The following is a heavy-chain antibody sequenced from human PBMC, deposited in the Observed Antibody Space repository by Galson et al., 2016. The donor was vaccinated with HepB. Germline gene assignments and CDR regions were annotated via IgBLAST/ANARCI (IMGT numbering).Heavy chain of an antibody. D-gene: IGHD2-2*01. CDR3: ERERVDIVVGPAAMPGYYYYGLDV. J-gene: IGHJ6*02. Sequence: SLRLSCAGSGFTFSSYWMHWVRQAPGKGLVWVSRINSDGSRTSYADSVKGRFTISSDNAKNTLYLQMKSLRAEDTAVYYCERERVDIVVGPAAMPGYYYYGLDVWGQGTTVTVSS. CDR1: GFTFSSYW. V-gene: IGHV3-74*01. CDR2: INSDGSRT.